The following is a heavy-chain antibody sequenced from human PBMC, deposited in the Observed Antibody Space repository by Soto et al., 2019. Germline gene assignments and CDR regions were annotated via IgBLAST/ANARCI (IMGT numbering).Heavy chain of an antibody. CDR2: INPNSGGT. Sequence: ASVKVSCKASGYTFTGYYMHWVRQAPGQGLEWMGWINPNSGGTNYAQKFQGRVTMTRDTSTSTVYMELSSLRSEDTAVYYCARDVRYSGSGHYYYYGMDVWGQGTTVTVSS. CDR1: GYTFTGYY. D-gene: IGHD1-26*01. CDR3: ARDVRYSGSGHYYYYGMDV. J-gene: IGHJ6*02. V-gene: IGHV1-2*02.